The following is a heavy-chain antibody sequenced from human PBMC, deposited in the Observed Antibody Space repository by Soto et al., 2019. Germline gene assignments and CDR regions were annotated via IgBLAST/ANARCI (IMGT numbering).Heavy chain of an antibody. CDR3: ASYDYGGNSAT. Sequence: SVKVSCKASGGTFSSYAISWVRQAPGQGLEWMGGIIPIFGTANYAQKFQGRVTITADESTSTAYMELSSLRSEDAAVYYCASYDYGGNSATWGQGTLVTVSS. D-gene: IGHD4-17*01. CDR1: GGTFSSYA. CDR2: IIPIFGTA. J-gene: IGHJ5*02. V-gene: IGHV1-69*13.